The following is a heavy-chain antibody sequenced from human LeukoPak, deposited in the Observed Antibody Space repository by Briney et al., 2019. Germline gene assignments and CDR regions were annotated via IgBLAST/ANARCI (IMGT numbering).Heavy chain of an antibody. J-gene: IGHJ6*03. Sequence: GASVKVSCKASGYTFTNYYIHCMRQAPGQGLEWMGVILPGGGGTNYAQKFQGRVTMTRDTSISTAYMELSRLRSDDTAVYYCARDRTLSVYSSSWPRYMDVWGKGTTVTVSS. CDR3: ARDRTLSVYSSSWPRYMDV. D-gene: IGHD6-13*01. CDR1: GYTFTNYY. CDR2: ILPGGGGT. V-gene: IGHV1-2*02.